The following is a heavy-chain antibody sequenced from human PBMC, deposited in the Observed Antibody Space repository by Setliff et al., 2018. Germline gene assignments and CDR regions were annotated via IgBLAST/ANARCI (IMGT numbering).Heavy chain of an antibody. CDR2: TFYSGSS. CDR1: GGSISSSNYY. Sequence: PSETLSLPCTVSGGSISSSNYYWAWIRQPPGKGLEWIGSTFYSGSSFYNPPLKSRVTLSVDTSKNQFSLTLSTVTAADTAVYYCAGDRVVYYYESSGHYSAVMETPLDSWGQGTLVTVSS. V-gene: IGHV4-39*07. J-gene: IGHJ4*02. D-gene: IGHD3-22*01. CDR3: AGDRVVYYYESSGHYSAVMETPLDS.